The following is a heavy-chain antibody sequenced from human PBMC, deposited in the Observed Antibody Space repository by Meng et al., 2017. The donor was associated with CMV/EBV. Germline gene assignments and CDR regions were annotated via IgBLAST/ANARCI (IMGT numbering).Heavy chain of an antibody. V-gene: IGHV4-34*01. J-gene: IGHJ4*02. CDR1: GVSFSGYY. D-gene: IGHD2-2*01. Sequence: SETLSLTCAVYGVSFSGYYWSWIRQPPGKGLEWIGEINHSGSTNYNPSLKSRVTISVDTSKNQFSLKLSSVTAADTAVYYCARGRIVPAAIGAWGQGTLVTVSS. CDR3: ARGRIVPAAIGA. CDR2: INHSGST.